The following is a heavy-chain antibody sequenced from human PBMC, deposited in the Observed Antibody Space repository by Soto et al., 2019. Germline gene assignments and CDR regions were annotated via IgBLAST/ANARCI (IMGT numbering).Heavy chain of an antibody. CDR1: GFTFSSYS. V-gene: IGHV3-48*02. J-gene: IGHJ4*02. Sequence: GSLRLSCAASGFTFSSYSMNWVRQAPGKGLEWVSYISSSSSSTIYYADSVKGRFTISRDNAKNSLYLQMNSLRDEDTAVYYCARPGPVDTAMVTDFDYWGQGTLVTVSS. CDR2: ISSSSSSTI. CDR3: ARPGPVDTAMVTDFDY. D-gene: IGHD5-18*01.